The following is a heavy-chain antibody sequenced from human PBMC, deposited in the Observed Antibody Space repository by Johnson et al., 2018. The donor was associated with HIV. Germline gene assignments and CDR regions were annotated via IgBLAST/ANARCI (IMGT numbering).Heavy chain of an antibody. J-gene: IGHJ3*02. Sequence: VLLVESGGGVVRPGGSLRLSCAASGFTFDDYGMSWVRQAPGKGLEWVSGINWSGGSTGYADSMKGRFTISRDNARNSLYLQMNSLRAEDTALYFCARGKGAAVGLDAFDIWGQGIRVTVSS. D-gene: IGHD6-13*01. CDR2: INWSGGST. CDR3: ARGKGAAVGLDAFDI. CDR1: GFTFDDYG. V-gene: IGHV3-20*04.